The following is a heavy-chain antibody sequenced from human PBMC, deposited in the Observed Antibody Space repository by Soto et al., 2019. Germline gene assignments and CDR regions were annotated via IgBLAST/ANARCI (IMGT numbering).Heavy chain of an antibody. CDR3: TTDSTQTFCDGGPCYSVQTKIHDS. CDR1: ASTSVTAG. J-gene: IGHJ4*02. Sequence: EVQLVESGGGWLNRGGPLKLPGPAPASTSVTAGMGGFARAPGKGWSGVAGIRSKSAVGTTDYSAPVNGRFTISRDDSKDTMYLQMNSLRTEDTAVYYCTTDSTQTFCDGGPCYSVQTKIHDSWGQGALVTVSS. D-gene: IGHD2-21*02. CDR2: IRSKSAVGTT. V-gene: IGHV3-15*01.